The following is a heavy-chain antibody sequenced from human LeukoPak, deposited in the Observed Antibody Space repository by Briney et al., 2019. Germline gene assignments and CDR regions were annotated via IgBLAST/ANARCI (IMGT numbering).Heavy chain of an antibody. D-gene: IGHD6-13*01. CDR2: ISGSGGRT. CDR1: GFTSDDYG. V-gene: IGHV3-23*01. CDR3: AKRASAAADFDY. J-gene: IGHJ4*02. Sequence: GRSLSLSCAASGFTSDDYGISWVRHAPERGREWVSAISGSGGRTNYADSVKGRFTNSRENSKNTLYLQMNSLRAEDTAVYYCAKRASAAADFDYWGQGTLVTVSS.